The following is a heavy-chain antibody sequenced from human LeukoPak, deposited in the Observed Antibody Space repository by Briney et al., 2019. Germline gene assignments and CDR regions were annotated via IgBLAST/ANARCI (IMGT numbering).Heavy chain of an antibody. V-gene: IGHV3-23*01. CDR2: IRGRGGST. Sequence: RPGGSLSLSCAASGFTFSSFCMSWVRQAPGEGLEWVSAIRGRGGSTYYGDSVKGRLTISRDNSKHTLYLQMNSLRVEHTAVYYCAKEPHSYYDSGGPTGAFYILGQGTMGTVSS. CDR3: AKEPHSYYDSGGPTGAFYI. CDR1: GFTFSSFC. D-gene: IGHD3-22*01. J-gene: IGHJ3*02.